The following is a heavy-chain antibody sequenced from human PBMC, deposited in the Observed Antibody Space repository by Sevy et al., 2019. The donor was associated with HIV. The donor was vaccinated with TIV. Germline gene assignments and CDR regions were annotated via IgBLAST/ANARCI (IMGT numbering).Heavy chain of an antibody. V-gene: IGHV3-7*01. CDR2: IKQDGSEK. CDR1: GFTFSSYW. Sequence: GGSLRLSCAASGFTFSSYWMSWVRQAPGKGLEWVANIKQDGSEKYYVDSVKGRFTISRDNAKNSLYLQMNSLRAEDTAVYYCARVPGYSSSWYLPHWGQGTLVTVSS. CDR3: ARVPGYSSSWYLPH. J-gene: IGHJ4*02. D-gene: IGHD6-13*01.